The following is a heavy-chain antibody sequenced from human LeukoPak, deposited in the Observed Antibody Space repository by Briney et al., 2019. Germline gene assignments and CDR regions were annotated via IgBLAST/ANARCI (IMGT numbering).Heavy chain of an antibody. Sequence: ASVKASCKASGYTFTSYGISWVRQAPGQGLEWMGWISAYNGNTNYAQKLQGRVTMTTDTSTSTAYMELRSLRSDDTAVYYCARDLLDYYDSSGYPEYAFDIWGQGTMVTVSS. D-gene: IGHD3-22*01. CDR1: GYTFTSYG. CDR2: ISAYNGNT. V-gene: IGHV1-18*01. CDR3: ARDLLDYYDSSGYPEYAFDI. J-gene: IGHJ3*02.